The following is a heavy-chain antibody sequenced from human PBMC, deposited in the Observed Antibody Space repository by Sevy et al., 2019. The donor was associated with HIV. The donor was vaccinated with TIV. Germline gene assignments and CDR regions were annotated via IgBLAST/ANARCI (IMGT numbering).Heavy chain of an antibody. D-gene: IGHD3-10*01. CDR3: TTGLEGYGSGSYYAPYYYYGMDV. Sequence: GGSLRLSCAASGFTFSNAWMSWVRQAPGKGLEWVGRIKSKTDGGTTDYAAPVKGSFTISRDDSKNTLDLQMNSLKTEDTAVYYCTTGLEGYGSGSYYAPYYYYGMDVWGQGTTVTVSS. J-gene: IGHJ6*02. CDR2: IKSKTDGGTT. V-gene: IGHV3-15*01. CDR1: GFTFSNAW.